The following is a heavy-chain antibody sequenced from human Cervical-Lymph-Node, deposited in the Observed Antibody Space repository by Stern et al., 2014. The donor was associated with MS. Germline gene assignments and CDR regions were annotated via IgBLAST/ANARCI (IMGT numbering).Heavy chain of an antibody. CDR2: ISHKTGSA. Sequence: QVQLVQSGAEVERPGASVKVSCKASGYTFTAYFLHWVRQAPGPGLEWMGWISHKTGSATYAQKFQDRVTMTRDTSINTGYMEVSSLRSDDTAVYYCARDRGSYSDYWGQGTLVAVSS. V-gene: IGHV1-2*02. CDR3: ARDRGSYSDY. CDR1: GYTFTAYF. J-gene: IGHJ4*02. D-gene: IGHD1-26*01.